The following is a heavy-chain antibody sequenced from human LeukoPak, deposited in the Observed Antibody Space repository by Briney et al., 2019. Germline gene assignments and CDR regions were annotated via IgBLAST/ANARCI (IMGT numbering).Heavy chain of an antibody. V-gene: IGHV1-8*01. CDR1: GYTFTSYD. D-gene: IGHD2-15*01. J-gene: IGHJ6*02. Sequence: ASVKVSCKASGYTFTSYDINWVRQATGQGLEWMGWMNPNSGNTGYAQKFQGRVTMTRNTSISTAYMELSSLRSEDTAVYYCARGPLIVVVVAATYYYYGTDVWGQGTTVTVSS. CDR2: MNPNSGNT. CDR3: ARGPLIVVVVAATYYYYGTDV.